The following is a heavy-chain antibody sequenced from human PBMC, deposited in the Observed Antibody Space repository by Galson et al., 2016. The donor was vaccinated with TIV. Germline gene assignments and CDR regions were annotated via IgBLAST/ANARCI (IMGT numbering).Heavy chain of an antibody. Sequence: QSGAEVKQPGESLKISCKGSGYGLTNYWIGWVRQMPGKGLEWVGIIYPGDSDTRYRPSFQGQVIISAYKSIVSAGKSITTAYLQWTSLKAADTAMYYCARLDDLGSWIVYWGQGTLVSVSS. J-gene: IGHJ4*02. CDR2: IYPGDSDT. V-gene: IGHV5-51*03. D-gene: IGHD3-10*01. CDR3: ARLDDLGSWIVY. CDR1: GYGLTNYW.